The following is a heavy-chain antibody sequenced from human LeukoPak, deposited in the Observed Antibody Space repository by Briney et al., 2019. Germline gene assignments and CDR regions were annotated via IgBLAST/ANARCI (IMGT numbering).Heavy chain of an antibody. D-gene: IGHD7-27*01. J-gene: IGHJ4*02. V-gene: IGHV3-23*01. CDR3: AKNGGLWVSAHWGDS. CDR1: GFTFSSYT. Sequence: GSLRLSCAASGFTFSSYTMSWVRQAPGKGLEWVSTITTSDGNTYYADSVKGRFTVSRDNSKNTLYLQMNSLRAEDTAVYYCAKNGGLWVSAHWGDSWGRGTLVTVSS. CDR2: ITTSDGNT.